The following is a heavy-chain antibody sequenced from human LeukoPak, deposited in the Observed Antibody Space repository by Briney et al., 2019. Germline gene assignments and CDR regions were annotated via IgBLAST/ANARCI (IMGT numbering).Heavy chain of an antibody. CDR3: TTSSGSYRLDP. V-gene: IGHV3-74*01. Sequence: PGRSLTLSCAASGFTFSSYWMHWVRQAPGKGLVWVSRINSDGSRTNYADSVKGRFTISRDNAKNTLYLQMNSLRAEDTAVYYCTTSSGSYRLDPWGQGTLVTVSS. CDR1: GFTFSSYW. J-gene: IGHJ5*02. CDR2: INSDGSRT. D-gene: IGHD1-26*01.